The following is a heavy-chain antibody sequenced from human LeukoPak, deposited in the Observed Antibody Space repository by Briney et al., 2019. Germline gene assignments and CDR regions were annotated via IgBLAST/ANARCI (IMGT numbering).Heavy chain of an antibody. CDR3: AKEGRDYYGSGSYYPPFDY. V-gene: IGHV3-23*01. CDR2: ISGSGGST. Sequence: GGSLRLSCAASGFTFSSYAMSWVRQAPGKGLEWVSAISGSGGSTYYADSVKGRFTISRDNSKNTLYLQMNSLRVEDTAVYYCAKEGRDYYGSGSYYPPFDYWGQGTLVTVSS. CDR1: GFTFSSYA. D-gene: IGHD3-10*01. J-gene: IGHJ4*02.